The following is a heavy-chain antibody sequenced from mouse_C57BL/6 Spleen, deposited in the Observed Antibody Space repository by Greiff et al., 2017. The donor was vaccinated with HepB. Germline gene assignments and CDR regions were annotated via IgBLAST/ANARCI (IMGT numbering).Heavy chain of an antibody. D-gene: IGHD2-5*01. Sequence: EVQLQQSGPELVKPGASVKISCTASGYSFTDYNMNWVKQSNGKSLEWIGVINPNYGTTSYNQKFKGKATSTVDQSSSTAYMQLNSLTSEDSAVYYCARSGSNYVFNYAMDYWGQGTSVTVSS. CDR2: INPNYGTT. J-gene: IGHJ4*01. CDR1: GYSFTDYN. V-gene: IGHV1-39*01. CDR3: ARSGSNYVFNYAMDY.